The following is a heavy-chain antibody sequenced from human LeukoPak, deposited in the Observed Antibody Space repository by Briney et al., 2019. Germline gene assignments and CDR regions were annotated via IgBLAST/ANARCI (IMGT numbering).Heavy chain of an antibody. CDR3: ARDYGDPGLDY. CDR2: INSDGSST. Sequence: GGSLRLSCAASGFTFSSYWMHWVRQAPGKGLVWVSRINSDGSSTSYADSMKGRFTVSRDNAKNALYLQMNSLRAEDTAVYYCARDYGDPGLDYWGQGTLVTVSS. CDR1: GFTFSSYW. V-gene: IGHV3-74*01. D-gene: IGHD4-17*01. J-gene: IGHJ4*02.